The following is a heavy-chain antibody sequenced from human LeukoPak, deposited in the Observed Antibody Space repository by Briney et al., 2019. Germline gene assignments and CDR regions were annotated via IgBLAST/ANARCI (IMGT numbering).Heavy chain of an antibody. V-gene: IGHV3-23*01. CDR3: AKGAGGSYGLYYFDY. J-gene: IGHJ4*02. D-gene: IGHD3-10*01. CDR2: IIASGGTT. Sequence: GGSLRLSCAASGFPFSSYAMSWFRQTPGKGLEWVSSIIASGGTTYYADSVKGRFTLSRDNSKNTVYLQMNTLRAEDTAVYYCAKGAGGSYGLYYFDYWGQGALVTVSS. CDR1: GFPFSSYA.